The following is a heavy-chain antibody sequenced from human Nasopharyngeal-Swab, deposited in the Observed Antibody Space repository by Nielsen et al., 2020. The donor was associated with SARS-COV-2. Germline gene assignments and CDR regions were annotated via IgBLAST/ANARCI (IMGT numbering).Heavy chain of an antibody. CDR3: ARTPGYYYDSSGYDY. D-gene: IGHD3-22*01. Sequence: GESLKISCAASGFTFSSYSVNWVRQAPGKGLEWVSYISSSSSSIHYADSVKGRFTISRDNAKNSLCLQMNSLRDEDMAVYYCARTPGYYYDSSGYDYWGQGTPVTVSS. V-gene: IGHV3-48*02. CDR1: GFTFSSYS. J-gene: IGHJ4*02. CDR2: ISSSSSSI.